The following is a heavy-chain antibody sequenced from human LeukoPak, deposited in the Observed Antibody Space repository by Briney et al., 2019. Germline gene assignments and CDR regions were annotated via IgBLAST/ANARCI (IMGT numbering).Heavy chain of an antibody. CDR1: GGSINSRSDY. D-gene: IGHD4/OR15-4a*01. CDR3: ARRPGEYGGNDFDY. CDR2: IYYSGST. V-gene: IGHV4-39*01. J-gene: IGHJ4*02. Sequence: TETLSLTCTVSGGSINSRSDYWGWIRQPPGKGLEWIGSIYYSGSTHYNPSLKSRVTMSIDTSKNQFSLRLSSVTAADTAVYYCARRPGEYGGNDFDYWGQGTLVTVSS.